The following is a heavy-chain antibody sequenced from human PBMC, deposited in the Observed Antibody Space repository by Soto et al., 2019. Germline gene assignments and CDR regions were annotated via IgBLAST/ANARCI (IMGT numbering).Heavy chain of an antibody. D-gene: IGHD3-10*01. CDR1: GFTFSSYW. Sequence: PGESLKISCAASGFTFSSYWMSWVRQAPGKGLEWVANIKQDGSEKYYVDSVKGRFTISRDNAKNSLYLQMNSLRAEDTAVYYCARRGVNYYYYYGMDVWGQGTTVTVSS. CDR3: ARRGVNYYYYYGMDV. V-gene: IGHV3-7*01. CDR2: IKQDGSEK. J-gene: IGHJ6*02.